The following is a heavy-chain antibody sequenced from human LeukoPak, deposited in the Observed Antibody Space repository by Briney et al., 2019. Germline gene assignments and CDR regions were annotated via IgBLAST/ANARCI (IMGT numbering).Heavy chain of an antibody. CDR1: GGTFSSYA. CDR3: ARTPVVPAVGYYYGMDV. Sequence: SVKVSCKASGGTFSSYAISWVRQAPGQGLEWMGRIIPILGIANYVQKFQGRVTITADKSTSTAYMEMSSLRSEDTAVYYCARTPVVPAVGYYYGMDVWGQGTTVTVSS. J-gene: IGHJ6*02. CDR2: IIPILGIA. D-gene: IGHD2-2*01. V-gene: IGHV1-69*10.